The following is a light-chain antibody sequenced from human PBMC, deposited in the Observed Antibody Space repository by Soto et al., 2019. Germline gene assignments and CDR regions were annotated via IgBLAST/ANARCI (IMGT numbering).Light chain of an antibody. J-gene: IGLJ1*01. CDR2: VNN. CDR3: QSYDSSLSALYV. Sequence: QSVLTQPPSVSGAPGQRVTISCTGSSSNIGAGYDVHWYQQLPGTAPKLFIFVNNNRPSGVPDRFSGSKSGTSASLAITGLQAEDEADYYCQSYDSSLSALYVFGTGTKLTVL. V-gene: IGLV1-40*01. CDR1: SSNIGAGYD.